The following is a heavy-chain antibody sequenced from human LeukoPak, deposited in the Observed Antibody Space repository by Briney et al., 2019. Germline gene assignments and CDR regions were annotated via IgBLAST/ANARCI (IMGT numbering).Heavy chain of an antibody. J-gene: IGHJ4*02. D-gene: IGHD1-26*01. V-gene: IGHV4-59*01. CDR3: ARWNSGTYVSDF. CDR2: IYYSGST. CDR1: GGSISSYN. Sequence: SETLSLTCTGCGGSISSYNWRWIGQPPGKGPEWIGHIYYSGSTNYNPSLKSRVTISVDTSKNQFFLRLSSVTAADTAVYYCARWNSGTYVSDFWGQGTLVTVSS.